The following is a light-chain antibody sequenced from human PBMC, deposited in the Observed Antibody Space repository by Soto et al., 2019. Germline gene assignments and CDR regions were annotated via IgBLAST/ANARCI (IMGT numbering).Light chain of an antibody. Sequence: EIVMTQSPATLSVSPGERATLSCRASQSVSRDLAWYQQKPGQAPRLLIYDISTRATGIPTKFSGCGSGTEFTLTINSLQSEDSAVYYCQQHNQWPITFGPGTRLEIK. CDR3: QQHNQWPIT. CDR1: QSVSRD. CDR2: DIS. J-gene: IGKJ5*01. V-gene: IGKV3D-15*01.